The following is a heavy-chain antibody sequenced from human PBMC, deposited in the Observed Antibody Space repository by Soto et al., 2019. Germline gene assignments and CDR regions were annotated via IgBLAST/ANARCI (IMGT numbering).Heavy chain of an antibody. J-gene: IGHJ4*02. CDR3: ARDYDCSGGSCPLYFDY. V-gene: IGHV1-69*01. CDR2: IIPMFGTA. CDR1: GGTFSSYA. D-gene: IGHD2-15*01. Sequence: QVQLVQSGAEVKKPGSSVKVSCKASGGTFSSYAISWVRQAPGQGLEWMGGIIPMFGTANYAQKFQGRVTITADESTSTAYMELSSLRSEDTAVYYCARDYDCSGGSCPLYFDYWGQGTLVTVSS.